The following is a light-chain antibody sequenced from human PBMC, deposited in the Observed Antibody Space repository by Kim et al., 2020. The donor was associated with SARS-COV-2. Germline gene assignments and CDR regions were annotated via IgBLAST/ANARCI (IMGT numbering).Light chain of an antibody. CDR2: GKN. CDR3: NSRDSSGNHYWV. V-gene: IGLV3-19*01. J-gene: IGLJ3*02. Sequence: LGQTVRITCKGDSLRSYYASWYQQKPGQAPVLVIYGKNNRPSGIPDRFSGSSSGNTASLTITGAQAEDEADYYCNSRDSSGNHYWVFGGGTQLTVL. CDR1: SLRSYY.